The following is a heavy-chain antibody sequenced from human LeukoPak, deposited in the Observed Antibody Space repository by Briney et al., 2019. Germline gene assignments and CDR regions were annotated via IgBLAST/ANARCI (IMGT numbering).Heavy chain of an antibody. CDR1: GGAISSSSYY. CDR2: IYYSGST. Sequence: SETLTLSCTVSGGAISSSSYYWGWIRQPPGKGLEWIGSIYYSGSTYYNPSLKSRVTISVDTSKNQFSLKLSSVTAADTAVYYCARAFIGFHYGMDVWGQGCTVTVSS. CDR3: ARAFIGFHYGMDV. D-gene: IGHD5-12*01. J-gene: IGHJ6*02. V-gene: IGHV4-39*01.